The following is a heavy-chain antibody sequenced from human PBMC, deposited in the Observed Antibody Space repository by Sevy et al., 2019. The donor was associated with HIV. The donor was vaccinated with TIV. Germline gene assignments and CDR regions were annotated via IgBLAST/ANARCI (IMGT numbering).Heavy chain of an antibody. J-gene: IGHJ4*02. CDR3: AHSNNGGVSAGLRNYFYDY. Sequence: SGPTLVKPTQTLTLTCTFSGFSLSTRGVRVSWIRQPPGEALEWLALIYWDDDKRYSPSLQSRLTITKDTSKNQVFFKMTNMDPVDTATYFCAHSNNGGVSAGLRNYFYDYWGQGTLVTVSS. CDR2: IYWDDDK. CDR1: GFSLSTRGVR. V-gene: IGHV2-5*08. D-gene: IGHD6-19*01.